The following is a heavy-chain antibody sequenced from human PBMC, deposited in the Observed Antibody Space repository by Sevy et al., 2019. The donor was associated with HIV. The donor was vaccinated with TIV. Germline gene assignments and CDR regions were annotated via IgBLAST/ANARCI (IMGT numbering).Heavy chain of an antibody. CDR3: ARDYHTAGSYYDY. Sequence: ASVKVSCKASGYTFTSYGFSWVRQAPGQGLEWLGWISGYNGNTNYAQMLQGRVTMTTDTSTSTAFMELKSLRSDDTAVNYCARDYHTAGSYYDYWGQGTLVTVSS. CDR2: ISGYNGNT. V-gene: IGHV1-18*01. CDR1: GYTFTSYG. D-gene: IGHD3-10*01. J-gene: IGHJ4*02.